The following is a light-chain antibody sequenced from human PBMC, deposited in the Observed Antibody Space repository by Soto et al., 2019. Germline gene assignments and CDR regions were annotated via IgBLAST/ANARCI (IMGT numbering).Light chain of an antibody. CDR3: CSFTSSSTHV. CDR1: SSDVGGYNF. Sequence: QSALTQPASVSGSPGQSITISCTGTSSDVGGYNFVSWYQQHPGKVPKLMIFDVNRRPSGVSDRFSGSKSGNTASLTISGLQAEDEGDYYCCSFTSSSTHVFGSGTKLTVL. V-gene: IGLV2-14*03. J-gene: IGLJ1*01. CDR2: DVN.